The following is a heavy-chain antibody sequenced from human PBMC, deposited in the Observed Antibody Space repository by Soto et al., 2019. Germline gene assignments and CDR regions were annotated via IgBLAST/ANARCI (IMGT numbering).Heavy chain of an antibody. D-gene: IGHD6-13*01. CDR2: TYHSGNP. CDR1: GDTISTGGYT. V-gene: IGHV4-30-2*01. CDR3: ARREHSSSWYQGFDP. Sequence: SETLSLTCDVSGDTISTGGYTWAWIRQPPGKALEWIGHTYHSGNPYYNPSLKSRVIISVDRSKNQFSLKVRSVTAADTAVYYCARREHSSSWYQGFDPWGQGTLVTVSS. J-gene: IGHJ5*02.